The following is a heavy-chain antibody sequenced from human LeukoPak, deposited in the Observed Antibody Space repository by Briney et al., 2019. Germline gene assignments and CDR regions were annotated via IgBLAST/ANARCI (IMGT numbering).Heavy chain of an antibody. CDR2: IHYSGNT. J-gene: IGHJ5*02. D-gene: IGHD2-2*02. V-gene: IGHV4-59*01. CDR3: ARYYCSSSSCYTWWFDP. CDR1: RGSISSYY. Sequence: PSETLSLTCTVSRGSISSYYWSWIRQPPGKGLEWIGYIHYSGNTNYNPSLKSRVTISVDTSKNQFSLKLRSVTAADTAVYYCARYYCSSSSCYTWWFDPWGQGTLVTVSS.